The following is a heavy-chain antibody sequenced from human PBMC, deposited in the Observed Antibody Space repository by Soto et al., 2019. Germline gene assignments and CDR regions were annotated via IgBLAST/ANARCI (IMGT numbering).Heavy chain of an antibody. V-gene: IGHV3-23*01. CDR3: AKWEGSPRKYCSGGSCYDYYYYMDV. CDR2: ISGSGGST. D-gene: IGHD2-15*01. J-gene: IGHJ6*03. Sequence: EVQLLESGGGLVQPGGSLRLSCAASGFTFSSYAMSWVRQAPGKGLEWVSAISGSGGSTYYADSVKGRFTISRDNSKNTLYLQMNSLRAEDTAVYYCAKWEGSPRKYCSGGSCYDYYYYMDVWGKGTTVTVSS. CDR1: GFTFSSYA.